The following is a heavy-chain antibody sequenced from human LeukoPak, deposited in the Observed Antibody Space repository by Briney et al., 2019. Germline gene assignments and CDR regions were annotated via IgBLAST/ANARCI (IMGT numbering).Heavy chain of an antibody. V-gene: IGHV3-30-3*01. Sequence: GGSLRLSCAASGFTFSSYAMHWVRQAPGKGLEWVAVISYDGSNKYYADSVKGRFTISRDNSKNTLYLQMNSLRAEDTAVYYCARDRHSLLFDYWGQGTLVTVSS. CDR2: ISYDGSNK. CDR1: GFTFSSYA. J-gene: IGHJ4*02. D-gene: IGHD3-16*02. CDR3: ARDRHSLLFDY.